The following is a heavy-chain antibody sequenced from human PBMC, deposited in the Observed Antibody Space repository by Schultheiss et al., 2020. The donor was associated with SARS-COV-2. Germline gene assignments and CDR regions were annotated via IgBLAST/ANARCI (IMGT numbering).Heavy chain of an antibody. CDR1: GFTFSSYW. J-gene: IGHJ4*02. CDR3: ARSNVYYYDSSGYLVDY. D-gene: IGHD3-22*01. CDR2: INSDGSST. V-gene: IGHV3-74*01. Sequence: GGSLRLSCAASGFTFSSYWMHWVRQAPGKGLVWVSRINSDGSSTSYADTVKGRFTISRDNAKNTLYLQMNSLRAEETAVYYCARSNVYYYDSSGYLVDYWGQGTLVTVSS.